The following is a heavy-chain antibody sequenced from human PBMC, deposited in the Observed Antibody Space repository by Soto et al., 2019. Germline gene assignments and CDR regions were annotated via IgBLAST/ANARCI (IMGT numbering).Heavy chain of an antibody. Sequence: PGGSLRLSCAASGFTFTRYSMSWVRQAPGKGLEWVSSISSTTNYIYYAHSMKGRFTVSRDNAKNSVYLEMNSLSAEDTALYYCARESEDLTSNFDYWGQGTLVTVSS. J-gene: IGHJ4*02. CDR1: GFTFTRYS. CDR2: ISSTTNYI. CDR3: ARESEDLTSNFDY. V-gene: IGHV3-21*01.